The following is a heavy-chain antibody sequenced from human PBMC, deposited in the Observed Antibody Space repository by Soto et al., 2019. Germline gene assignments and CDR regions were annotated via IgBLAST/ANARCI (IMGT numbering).Heavy chain of an antibody. D-gene: IGHD1-1*01. CDR2: ISYDGNNK. CDR3: AKSAYNWNDGFFDF. J-gene: IGHJ4*02. Sequence: QVQLVESGGGVVQPGRSLRLSCAASGFTFSNYGMHWVRQAPGKGLEWVAVISYDGNNKYYADSVKGRFTISRDNSXNTLYLQMNSLRAEDTAVYYCAKSAYNWNDGFFDFWGQGTLVTVSS. V-gene: IGHV3-30*18. CDR1: GFTFSNYG.